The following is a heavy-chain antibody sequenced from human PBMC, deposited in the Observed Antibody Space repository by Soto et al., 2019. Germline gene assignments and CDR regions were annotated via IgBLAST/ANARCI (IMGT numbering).Heavy chain of an antibody. V-gene: IGHV4-34*01. CDR1: GGSFSGYY. Sequence: PSETLSLTCAVYGGSFSGYYWSWIRQPPGKGLEWIGEINHSGSTNYNPSLKSRVTISVDTSKNQFSLKLSSVTAADTAVYYCARAETRYCSGGSCYSGRDYCGQRTLVPVSA. J-gene: IGHJ4*02. D-gene: IGHD2-15*01. CDR3: ARAETRYCSGGSCYSGRDY. CDR2: INHSGST.